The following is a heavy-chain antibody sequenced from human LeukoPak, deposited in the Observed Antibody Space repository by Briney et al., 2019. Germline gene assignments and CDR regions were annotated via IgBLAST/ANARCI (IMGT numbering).Heavy chain of an antibody. CDR2: MNPNSGNT. J-gene: IGHJ4*02. V-gene: IGHV1-8*03. Sequence: ASVTVSCKASGYTFTSYDINWVRQATGQGLEWMGWMNPNSGNTGYAQKFQGRVTITRNTSISTAYMELSSLRSEDTAVYYCARGLSIAAAGNYFDYWGQGTLVTVSS. D-gene: IGHD6-13*01. CDR1: GYTFTSYD. CDR3: ARGLSIAAAGNYFDY.